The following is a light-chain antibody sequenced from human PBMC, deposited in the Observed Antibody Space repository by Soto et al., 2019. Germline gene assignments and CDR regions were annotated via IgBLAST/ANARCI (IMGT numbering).Light chain of an antibody. J-gene: IGLJ3*02. V-gene: IGLV2-14*01. Sequence: QSVLTQPASVSGSPGQSITISCTGTSSDVGGYNYVSWYQQHPGKAPKLMIYEVSNRPSGVSNRFSGSKSGNTASLTISGLQAEDEADYYCAAWDDSLSGPWVFGGGTKLTVL. CDR3: AAWDDSLSGPWV. CDR1: SSDVGGYNY. CDR2: EVS.